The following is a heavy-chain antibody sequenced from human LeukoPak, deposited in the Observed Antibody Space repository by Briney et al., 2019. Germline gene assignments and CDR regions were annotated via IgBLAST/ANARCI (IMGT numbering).Heavy chain of an antibody. CDR1: GFNFANHA. Sequence: WGSLRLSCAASGFNFANHAMSWVRQTPGKGLEWDSAISGGGDITCYADSVTGRFTISRDNSKDTLFLQMHSLRPGDTAVYYCVREDTPATANYWGQGTLVTISS. J-gene: IGHJ4*02. CDR2: ISGGGDIT. CDR3: VREDTPATANY. V-gene: IGHV3-23*01. D-gene: IGHD2-21*02.